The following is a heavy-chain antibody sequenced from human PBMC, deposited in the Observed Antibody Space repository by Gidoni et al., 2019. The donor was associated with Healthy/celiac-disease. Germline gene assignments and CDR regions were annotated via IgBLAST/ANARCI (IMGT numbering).Heavy chain of an antibody. Sequence: EVQLVESGGGLVQPGGSLRLSCAASGFTVSSNYMSWVRQAPGKGLEWVSVIYSGGSTYYADSVKGRFTISRDNSKNTLYLQMNSLRAEDTAVYYCARSSSTYYDILTGYSDASPYFDYWGQGTLVTVSS. CDR2: IYSGGST. J-gene: IGHJ4*02. CDR1: GFTVSSNY. CDR3: ARSSSTYYDILTGYSDASPYFDY. D-gene: IGHD3-9*01. V-gene: IGHV3-66*01.